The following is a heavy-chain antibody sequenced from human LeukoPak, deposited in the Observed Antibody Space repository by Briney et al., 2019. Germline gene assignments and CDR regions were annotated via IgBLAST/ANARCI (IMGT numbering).Heavy chain of an antibody. Sequence: SETLSLTCTVSGGSLSSYYWSWIRQPPGKGLEWIGYIYYSGSTNYNPSLKSRVTISVDTSKNQFSLKLSSVTAADTAVYYCASASAPRYYWRNENWYFDLWGRGTLVTVSS. CDR3: ASASAPRYYWRNENWYFDL. D-gene: IGHD1-1*01. CDR1: GGSLSSYY. CDR2: IYYSGST. J-gene: IGHJ2*01. V-gene: IGHV4-59*01.